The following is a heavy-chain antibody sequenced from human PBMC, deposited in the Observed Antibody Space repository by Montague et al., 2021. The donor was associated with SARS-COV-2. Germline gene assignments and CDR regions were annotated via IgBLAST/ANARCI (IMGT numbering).Heavy chain of an antibody. J-gene: IGHJ4*02. D-gene: IGHD3-10*02. CDR1: GGSIISYY. V-gene: IGHV4-4*08. Sequence: SETRSLTCTVSGGSIISYYWSWIRQYPGKRLEWIGYIYSTGSSDYNPSLESRVTISVDTSKNQFSLKLSSVTAADTAVYYCARLGSGSYYILDYWGQGTPVTVSS. CDR3: ARLGSGSYYILDY. CDR2: IYSTGSS.